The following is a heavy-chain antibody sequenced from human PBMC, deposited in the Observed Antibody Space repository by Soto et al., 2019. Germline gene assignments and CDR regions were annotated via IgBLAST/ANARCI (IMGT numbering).Heavy chain of an antibody. J-gene: IGHJ5*02. CDR2: ISAYNGNT. Sequence: VASVKVSCKASGYTFTSYGISWVRQAPGQGLEWMGWISAYNGNTNYAQKLQGRVTMTTDTSTSTAYMELRSLRSDDTAVYYCARAPVFTMVRGVILWFDPWGQGTLVTVSS. CDR3: ARAPVFTMVRGVILWFDP. V-gene: IGHV1-18*01. CDR1: GYTFTSYG. D-gene: IGHD3-10*01.